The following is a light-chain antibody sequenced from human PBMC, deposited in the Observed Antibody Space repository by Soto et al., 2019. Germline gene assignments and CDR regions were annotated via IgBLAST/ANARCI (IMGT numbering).Light chain of an antibody. J-gene: IGKJ4*01. Sequence: EIVLTQSPATLSFSPGERATLSCRASQSGDSHLAWYQQKLGQAPRLLIYDASNRATGIPGRFSGSRSETDFTLTISSLEAEDFAIYYCQQRSHWPLSFGGATKLEIK. CDR2: DAS. V-gene: IGKV3-11*01. CDR3: QQRSHWPLS. CDR1: QSGDSH.